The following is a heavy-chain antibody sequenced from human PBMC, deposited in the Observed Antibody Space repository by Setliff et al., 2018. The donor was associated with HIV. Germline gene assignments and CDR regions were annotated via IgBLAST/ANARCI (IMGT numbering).Heavy chain of an antibody. D-gene: IGHD4-17*01. CDR2: IFPSDSDI. CDR3: ARQSGDYTVTTYYMDV. CDR1: GYDFTYNW. V-gene: IGHV5-51*01. Sequence: PGESLKISCKGSGYDFTYNWIAWVRKMPGKGLEWMGIIFPSDSDIKYSPSFQGQVTISADKSISTAYLQWSSLKASDTAMYYCARQSGDYTVTTYYMDVWGKGTTVTVSS. J-gene: IGHJ6*03.